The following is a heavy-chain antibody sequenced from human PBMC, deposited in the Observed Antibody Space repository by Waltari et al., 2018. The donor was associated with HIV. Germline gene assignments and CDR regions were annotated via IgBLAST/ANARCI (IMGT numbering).Heavy chain of an antibody. Sequence: QLQLQESGPGLVKPSETLSLTCTVSGDSISSSSSYWGWIRQPPGKGLEWIGSISYSGSTYYNPSLKSRVTISVDTSKNQFSLKLSSLTAADTAVYYCARRAVVVTAKGPFDPWGQGTLVTVSS. CDR3: ARRAVVVTAKGPFDP. J-gene: IGHJ5*02. V-gene: IGHV4-39*01. CDR1: GDSISSSSSY. CDR2: ISYSGST. D-gene: IGHD2-21*02.